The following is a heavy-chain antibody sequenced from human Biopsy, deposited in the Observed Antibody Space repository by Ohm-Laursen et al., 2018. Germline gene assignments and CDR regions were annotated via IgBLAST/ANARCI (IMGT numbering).Heavy chain of an antibody. CDR1: GGTFSASG. D-gene: IGHD3-10*01. J-gene: IGHJ5*02. Sequence: SSVKVSCKVIGGTFSASGISWVRLAPGHGLEFVGGIIPIFQTTHHAQSFQGRVTIVADKSTSTAYMELSSLRSDDTAIYYCATVRGLVWFGELIAWGQGTLVTVSS. V-gene: IGHV1-69*06. CDR3: ATVRGLVWFGELIA. CDR2: IIPIFQTT.